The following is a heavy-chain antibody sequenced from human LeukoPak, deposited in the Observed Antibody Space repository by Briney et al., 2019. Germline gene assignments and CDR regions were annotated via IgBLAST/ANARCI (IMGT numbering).Heavy chain of an antibody. V-gene: IGHV3-48*03. CDR1: GFTFSSYE. J-gene: IGHJ4*02. CDR2: ISSSGSTI. Sequence: GGSLRLSCAASGFTFSSYEMNWVRQAPGKGLEWVSYISSSGSTIYYADSVKGRFTISRDNAKNSLYLQMNSLRAEDTAVCYCATLEVEFDYWGQGTLVTASS. CDR3: ATLEVEFDY. D-gene: IGHD3-3*01.